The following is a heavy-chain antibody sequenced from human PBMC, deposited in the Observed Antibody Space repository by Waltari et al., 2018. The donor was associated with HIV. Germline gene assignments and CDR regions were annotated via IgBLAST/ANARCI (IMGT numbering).Heavy chain of an antibody. J-gene: IGHJ4*02. CDR3: AREVDGEHWLAFDN. CDR2: ISADKGNT. V-gene: IGHV1-18*01. D-gene: IGHD6-19*01. Sequence: QVQLIQSGAEGKKPGASVRASCKASGYICTKYAIVWVRQAPGQGLGWMRRISADKGNTNYAQKFQRRVTMTTYTSTTTGYRELRGLTPDDTAVYYCAREVDGEHWLAFDNWGQGTLVTVSS. CDR1: GYICTKYA.